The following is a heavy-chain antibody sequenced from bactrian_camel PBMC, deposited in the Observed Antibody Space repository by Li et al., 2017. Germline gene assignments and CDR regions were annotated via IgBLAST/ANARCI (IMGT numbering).Heavy chain of an antibody. D-gene: IGHD7*01. Sequence: VQLVESGGGLVQPGGSLRLSCAASAPTSSTRSMGWFCQDPGQQRVGIAVSYTKNRSTFYADSVKDRFTISQDHTKNTVYLQMNSLKPEDSAMYYCAVGTPCVGGVCYNDSTLYRYWGQGTQVTVS. CDR1: APTSSTRS. V-gene: IGHV3S53*01. CDR2: YTKNRST. J-gene: IGHJ4*01. CDR3: AVGTPCVGGVCYNDSTLYRY.